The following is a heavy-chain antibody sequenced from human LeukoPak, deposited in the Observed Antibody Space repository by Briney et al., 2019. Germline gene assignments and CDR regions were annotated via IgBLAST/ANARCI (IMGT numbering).Heavy chain of an antibody. CDR2: ISYSGSA. D-gene: IGHD3-9*01. V-gene: IGHV4-59*08. Sequence: SETLSLTCTVSGASIRSHYWGWIRQAPGKGLEWVGDISYSGSANYNPSLTSRVTISVDPSKIHFSLNLSSVTAADTAVYYCARRFYDILTGRNHFDNWGQGTLVTVSS. J-gene: IGHJ4*02. CDR3: ARRFYDILTGRNHFDN. CDR1: GASIRSHY.